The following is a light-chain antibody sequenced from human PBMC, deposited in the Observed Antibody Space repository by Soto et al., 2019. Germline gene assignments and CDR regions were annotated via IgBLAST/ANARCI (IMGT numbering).Light chain of an antibody. CDR2: GAF. CDR3: QQYGSSSWT. V-gene: IGKV3-20*01. J-gene: IGKJ1*01. Sequence: EIVLTQSPGTLSLSPGERATFSCRASQSVSSNYLAWYQQKPGQAPRLLIYGAFKRATGIPDRFSGSGSGTDFTLTISRLEPEDFAVYYCQQYGSSSWTFGQGTKVDTK. CDR1: QSVSSNY.